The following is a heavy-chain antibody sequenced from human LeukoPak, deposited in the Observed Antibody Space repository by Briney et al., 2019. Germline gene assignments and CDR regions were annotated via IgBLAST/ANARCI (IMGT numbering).Heavy chain of an antibody. V-gene: IGHV1-2*02. Sequence: ASVMVSCKASGYTFTGYYMHWVRQAPGQGLEWMGWINPNSGGTNYAQKFQGRVTMTRDTSISTAYMELSRLRSDDTAVYYCARAWYDYVWGSYRCFDYWGQGTLVTVSS. CDR3: ARAWYDYVWGSYRCFDY. J-gene: IGHJ4*02. CDR1: GYTFTGYY. D-gene: IGHD3-16*02. CDR2: INPNSGGT.